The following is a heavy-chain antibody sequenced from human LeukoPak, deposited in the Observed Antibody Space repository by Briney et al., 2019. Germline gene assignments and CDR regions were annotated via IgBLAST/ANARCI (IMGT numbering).Heavy chain of an antibody. J-gene: IGHJ4*02. CDR3: ARDRSGVYRDGYNYDY. CDR1: GYTFTSYG. Sequence: ASVKVSCKASGYTFTSYGISWVRQAPGQGLEWMGWISAYNGNTNYAQKLQGRATMTTDTSTSTAYMELRSLRSDDTAVYYCARDRSGVYRDGYNYDYWGQGTLVTVSS. CDR2: ISAYNGNT. V-gene: IGHV1-18*01. D-gene: IGHD5-24*01.